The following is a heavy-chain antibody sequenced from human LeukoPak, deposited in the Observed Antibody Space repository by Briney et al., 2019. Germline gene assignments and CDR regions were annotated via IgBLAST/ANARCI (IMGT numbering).Heavy chain of an antibody. Sequence: PGGSLRLSCAASGFTVSSNYMSWVRQAPGKGLEWVSVIYSGGSTYYADSVKGRFTISRDNSKNTLYLQMNSLRSEDTAVYYCARTRRDGYNYVAFDIWGQGTMVTVSS. CDR2: IYSGGST. J-gene: IGHJ3*02. CDR1: GFTVSSNY. D-gene: IGHD5-24*01. V-gene: IGHV3-53*05. CDR3: ARTRRDGYNYVAFDI.